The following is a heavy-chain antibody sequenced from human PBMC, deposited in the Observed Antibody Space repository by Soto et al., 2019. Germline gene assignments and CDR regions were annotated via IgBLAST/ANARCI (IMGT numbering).Heavy chain of an antibody. CDR3: ATDRGARVLRFLEWS. V-gene: IGHV1-24*01. J-gene: IGHJ5*02. Sequence: ASVKVSCKVSGYTLTELSMHWVRQAPGKGLEWMGGFDPEDGETIYAQKFQGRVTMTEDTSTDTAYMELSSQRSEDTAVYYCATDRGARVLRFLEWSWGQGTLVTVSS. CDR1: GYTLTELS. D-gene: IGHD3-3*01. CDR2: FDPEDGET.